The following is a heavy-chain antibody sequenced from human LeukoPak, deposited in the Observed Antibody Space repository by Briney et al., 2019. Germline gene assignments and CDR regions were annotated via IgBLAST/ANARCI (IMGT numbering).Heavy chain of an antibody. CDR2: IRSDGSNK. V-gene: IGHV3-30*02. Sequence: SGGSLRLSCAASGFTFGSYGMHWVRQAPGKGLEWVTFIRSDGSNKYYADSVKGRFTISRDNSKNTLYLQMNTLIADDTAVYYCARDLTSGWYDWFDPWGQGTLVTVSS. CDR1: GFTFGSYG. J-gene: IGHJ5*02. D-gene: IGHD6-19*01. CDR3: ARDLTSGWYDWFDP.